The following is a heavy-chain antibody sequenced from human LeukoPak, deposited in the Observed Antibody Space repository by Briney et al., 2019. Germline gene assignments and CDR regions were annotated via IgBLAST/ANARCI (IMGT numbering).Heavy chain of an antibody. CDR2: ISSGGSTI. V-gene: IGHV3-11*04. J-gene: IGHJ3*02. CDR1: GFSFSDYY. Sequence: PGGSLRLSCAASGFSFSDYYMSWIRQAPGKGLEGVSYISSGGSTIYHIDSVKGRFTISRDNAKNSLYLQMNSLRGEDTAVYYCAREQQGVDAFDIWGQGTMVTVSS. CDR3: AREQQGVDAFDI. D-gene: IGHD1/OR15-1a*01.